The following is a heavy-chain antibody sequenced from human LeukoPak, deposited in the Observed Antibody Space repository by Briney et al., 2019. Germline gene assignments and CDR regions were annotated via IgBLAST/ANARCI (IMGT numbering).Heavy chain of an antibody. J-gene: IGHJ4*02. CDR3: AKDFVVVPGNVNYFDY. D-gene: IGHD2-21*02. CDR1: GFTFSSYG. CDR2: ISGSGDNT. V-gene: IGHV3-23*01. Sequence: GGTLRLSCAASGFTFSSYGMSWVRQAPGKGLEWVSAISGSGDNTYYADSVKGRFTVSRDNSKITLYVQMKSLRAEDTAVYYCAKDFVVVPGNVNYFDYWGQGTLVTVSS.